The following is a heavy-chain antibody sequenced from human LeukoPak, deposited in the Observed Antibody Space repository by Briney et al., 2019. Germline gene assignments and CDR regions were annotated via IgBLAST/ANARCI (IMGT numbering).Heavy chain of an antibody. D-gene: IGHD3-10*01. CDR1: GFSLSTYA. CDR2: ISYDGGDK. J-gene: IGHJ6*02. Sequence: GGSLRLSCATSGFSLSTYAMHWVRQAPGNGLEWVALISYDGGDKYYADSVKGRVTISRDNSKNTLYLQISSLRPEDTAVYYCARALGYYGSGSYFYGMDVWGQGTTVTVSS. CDR3: ARALGYYGSGSYFYGMDV. V-gene: IGHV3-30*04.